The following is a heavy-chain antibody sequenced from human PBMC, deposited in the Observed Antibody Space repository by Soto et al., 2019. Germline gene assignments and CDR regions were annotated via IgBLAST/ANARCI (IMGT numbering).Heavy chain of an antibody. Sequence: NPSETLSLTCAVPGGSISSSNWWSWVRQPPGKGLEWIGEIYHSGSTNYNPSLKSRVTISVDKSKNQFSLKLSSVTAADTAVYYCARAGTRGYSYGDYFDYWGQGTLVTVSS. J-gene: IGHJ4*02. V-gene: IGHV4-4*02. CDR2: IYHSGST. CDR3: ARAGTRGYSYGDYFDY. D-gene: IGHD5-18*01. CDR1: GGSISSSNW.